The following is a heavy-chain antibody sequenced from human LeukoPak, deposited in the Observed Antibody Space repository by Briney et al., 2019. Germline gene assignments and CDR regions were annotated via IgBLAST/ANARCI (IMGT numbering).Heavy chain of an antibody. Sequence: ASVKVSCKASGYTFTGYYMHWVRQAPGQGLEWMGRIDPTSGGTNYAEKFQGRVIMTRDTSISTAYMELSRLRSDDTAVYYCARASATSGYYYMDVWGTGTTVTVSS. CDR1: GYTFTGYY. D-gene: IGHD1-26*01. V-gene: IGHV1-2*06. CDR2: IDPTSGGT. CDR3: ARASATSGYYYMDV. J-gene: IGHJ6*03.